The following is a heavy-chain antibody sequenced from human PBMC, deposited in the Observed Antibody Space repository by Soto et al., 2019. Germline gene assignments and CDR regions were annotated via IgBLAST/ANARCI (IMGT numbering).Heavy chain of an antibody. CDR3: ARDLYDILTGPNWIDP. V-gene: IGHV3-21*01. D-gene: IGHD3-9*01. Sequence: GGSLILSCAASGFTFISYSMNWVRQAPGKGLEWVSSISSSSSYIYYADSVKGRFTISRDNAKNSLYLQMNSLRAEDTAVYYCARDLYDILTGPNWIDPWGQGTLVTVSS. CDR1: GFTFISYS. J-gene: IGHJ5*02. CDR2: ISSSSSYI.